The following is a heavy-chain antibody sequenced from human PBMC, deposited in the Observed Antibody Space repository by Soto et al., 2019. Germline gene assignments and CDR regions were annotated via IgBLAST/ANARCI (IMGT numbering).Heavy chain of an antibody. CDR2: ISAYNGNT. D-gene: IGHD1-26*01. V-gene: IGHV1-18*01. Sequence: ASVKVSFKASGYTFTSYGISWVRQAPGQGLEWMGWISAYNGNTNYAQKLQGRVTMTTDTSTSTAYMELRSLRSDDTAVYYCARDLQGWELGYYYYGMDVWGQGTTVTVSS. CDR1: GYTFTSYG. CDR3: ARDLQGWELGYYYYGMDV. J-gene: IGHJ6*02.